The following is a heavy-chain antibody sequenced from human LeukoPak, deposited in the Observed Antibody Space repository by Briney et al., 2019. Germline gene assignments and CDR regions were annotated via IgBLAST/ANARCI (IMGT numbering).Heavy chain of an antibody. D-gene: IGHD3-22*01. CDR3: ARKTNSGYYYSFDY. J-gene: IGHJ4*02. V-gene: IGHV3-23*01. CDR2: ITGSGGST. CDR1: GFTFSNYA. Sequence: GGSLRLSCAASGFTFSNYAMSWVRQAPGEGLEWVSDITGSGGSTHHADSVKGRFTLSRDNSKNTVYLQMNSLRAEDTAVYYCARKTNSGYYYSFDYWGQGTLVTVSS.